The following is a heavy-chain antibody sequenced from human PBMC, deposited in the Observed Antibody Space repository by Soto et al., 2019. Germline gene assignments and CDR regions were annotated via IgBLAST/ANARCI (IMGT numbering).Heavy chain of an antibody. CDR1: GFTFSSYG. V-gene: IGHV3-30*18. CDR3: VKDGSSGWPYYCGLDV. D-gene: IGHD6-19*01. Sequence: QVQLVESGGGVVQPGRSLRLSCAASGFTFSSYGMHWVRQAPGKGLEWVAVISYDGSNKYYADSVKGRFTISRDNSKNTLYLQMISLRAEDTAVYYCVKDGSSGWPYYCGLDVWGQGTTGTVSS. CDR2: ISYDGSNK. J-gene: IGHJ6*02.